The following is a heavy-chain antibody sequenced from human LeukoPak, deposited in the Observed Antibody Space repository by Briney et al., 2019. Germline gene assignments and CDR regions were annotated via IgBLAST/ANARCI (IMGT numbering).Heavy chain of an antibody. J-gene: IGHJ4*02. Sequence: GGSLRLSCVASGFTVSTNYMNWVRQAPGKGLEWVSVIYSGGSTYYAASVKGRFTISRDNSKNTLYLQMNSLRAEDTAIYYCARDWNSALDYWGQGTLVTVSS. CDR2: IYSGGST. V-gene: IGHV3-53*01. D-gene: IGHD1/OR15-1a*01. CDR1: GFTVSTNY. CDR3: ARDWNSALDY.